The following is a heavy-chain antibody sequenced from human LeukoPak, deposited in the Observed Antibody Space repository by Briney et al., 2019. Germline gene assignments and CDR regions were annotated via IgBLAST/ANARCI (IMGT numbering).Heavy chain of an antibody. CDR3: ARQPWNMGAYYFDL. CDR2: IYYSGST. Sequence: PSETLSLTCTVSGGSISSYYWSWIRQPPGKGLEWIGYIYYSGSTKYNPSLTSQVTISIDTSKNQFSLKLNSVTATDTAVYYCARQPWNMGAYYFDLWGQGTLVTVSS. D-gene: IGHD1-26*01. V-gene: IGHV4-59*08. J-gene: IGHJ4*02. CDR1: GGSISSYY.